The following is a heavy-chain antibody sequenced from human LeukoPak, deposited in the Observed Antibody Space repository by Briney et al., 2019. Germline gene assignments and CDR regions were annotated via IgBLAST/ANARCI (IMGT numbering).Heavy chain of an antibody. J-gene: IGHJ4*02. D-gene: IGHD1-26*01. V-gene: IGHV1-2*02. CDR3: ARLEIVGAATGFDY. CDR2: INPNSGGT. CDR1: GYTFTSYG. Sequence: ASVKVSCKASGYTFTSYGISWVRQAPGQGLEWMGWINPNSGGTNYAQKFQGRVTMTRDTSISTAYMELSRLRSDDTAVYYCARLEIVGAATGFDYWGQGTLVTVSS.